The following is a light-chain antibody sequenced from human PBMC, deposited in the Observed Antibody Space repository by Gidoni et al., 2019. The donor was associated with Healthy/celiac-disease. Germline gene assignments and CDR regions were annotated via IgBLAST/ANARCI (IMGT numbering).Light chain of an antibody. Sequence: QSVLTPPPSASGTPAQRVTISCSGSSSNIGSNYVYWYQQLPGTAPKLLIYRNNQRPSGVPDRFSGSKSGTSASLAISGLRSEDEADYYCAAWDDSLSGWVFGGGTKLTVL. CDR3: AAWDDSLSGWV. CDR2: RNN. J-gene: IGLJ3*02. V-gene: IGLV1-47*01. CDR1: SSNIGSNY.